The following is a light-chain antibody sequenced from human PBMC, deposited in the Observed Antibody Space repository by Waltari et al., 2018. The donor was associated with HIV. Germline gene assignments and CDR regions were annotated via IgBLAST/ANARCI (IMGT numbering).Light chain of an antibody. J-gene: IGLJ2*01. Sequence: SYELTQPPSVSVSPGQTAKITCSGLDDRLGAWYQLKPGQAPPMIIFRDGQRPSWIPARFSGSRSGARLTWTIRGVQDDDEAEYVCQSTLGTGTTIFGAGTLLTVL. CDR1: LDDRL. CDR3: QSTLGTGTTI. CDR2: RDG. V-gene: IGLV3-25*03.